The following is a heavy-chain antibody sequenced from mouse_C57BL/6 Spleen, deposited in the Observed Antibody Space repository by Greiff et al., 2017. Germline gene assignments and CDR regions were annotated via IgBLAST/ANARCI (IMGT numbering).Heavy chain of an antibody. CDR2: IYPGSGNT. CDR1: GYTFTDYY. CDR3: ATWTGFAY. Sequence: VQLQQSGAELVRPGASVKLSCKASGYTFTDYYINWVKQRPGQGLEWIARIYPGSGNTYYNEKFKGKATLTAEKSSSTAYMQLSSLTSEDSAVYFCATWTGFAYWGQGTLVTVSA. J-gene: IGHJ3*01. V-gene: IGHV1-76*01.